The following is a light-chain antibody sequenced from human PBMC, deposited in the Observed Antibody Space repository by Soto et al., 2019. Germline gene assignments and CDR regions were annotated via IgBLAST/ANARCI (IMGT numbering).Light chain of an antibody. V-gene: IGLV2-14*01. CDR2: EVR. CDR3: SSYTGTNTVA. Sequence: QSVLTQPASVSGSPGQSITLSCTGTSSDIGGYNYVSWYQQHPGKAPKVMIYEVRNRPSGVSNRFSGSKSGNTASLTIFGLQAEDEADYYCSSYTGTNTVAFGGGTQLTVL. CDR1: SSDIGGYNY. J-gene: IGLJ2*01.